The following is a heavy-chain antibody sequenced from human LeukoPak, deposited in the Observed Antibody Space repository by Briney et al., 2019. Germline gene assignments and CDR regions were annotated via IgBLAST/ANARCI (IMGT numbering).Heavy chain of an antibody. CDR2: ISSSSSYI. D-gene: IGHD3-22*01. Sequence: SGGSLRLSCAASGFTFSSYSMNWVRQAPGKGLEWVSSISSSSSYIYYADSVKGRFTISRDNSKNTLYLQMNSLRAEDTAVYYCAMGKGYYDSSGYRPYWGQGTLVTVSS. CDR3: AMGKGYYDSSGYRPY. V-gene: IGHV3-21*01. CDR1: GFTFSSYS. J-gene: IGHJ4*02.